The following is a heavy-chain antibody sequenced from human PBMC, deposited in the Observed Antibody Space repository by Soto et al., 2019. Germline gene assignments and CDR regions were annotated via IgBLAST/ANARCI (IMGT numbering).Heavy chain of an antibody. Sequence: GGSLRLSCAASGFTFSTYSMNWVRQAPGKGLEWVSYISSSSSTIFYTDSVKGRFTVSRDNAKNSLYLQMNSLRAEDTAVYYCAKPLDYGDYDGYYYGMGVWGQGTTVTVSS. CDR1: GFTFSTYS. V-gene: IGHV3-48*01. CDR2: ISSSSSTI. CDR3: AKPLDYGDYDGYYYGMGV. D-gene: IGHD4-17*01. J-gene: IGHJ6*02.